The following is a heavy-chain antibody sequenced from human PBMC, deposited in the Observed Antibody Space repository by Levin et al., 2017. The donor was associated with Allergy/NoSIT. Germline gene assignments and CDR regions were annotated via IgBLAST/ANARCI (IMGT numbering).Heavy chain of an antibody. CDR2: IYYSGST. J-gene: IGHJ6*03. CDR1: GGSISSYY. CDR3: ARLNGRWEYYYYMDV. V-gene: IGHV4-59*01. Sequence: SETLSLTCTVSGGSISSYYWSWIRQPPGKGLEWIGYIYYSGSTNYNPSLKSRVTISVDTSKNQFSLKLSSVTAADTAVYYCARLNGRWEYYYYMDVWGKGTTVTVSS. D-gene: IGHD1-26*01.